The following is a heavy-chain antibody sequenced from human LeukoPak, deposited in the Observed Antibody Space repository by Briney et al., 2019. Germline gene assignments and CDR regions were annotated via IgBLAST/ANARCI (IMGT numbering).Heavy chain of an antibody. CDR3: ARERYSAYDFDALDI. CDR2: ITYNGGTT. D-gene: IGHD5-12*01. CDR1: GFTFSNYA. J-gene: IGHJ3*02. Sequence: GGSLRLSCAASGFTFSNYAMHWVRQAPGKGLEYLSGITYNGGTTYYANSVEGRFTISRDNSKNTLYLRMGSLRAEDMAVYYCARERYSAYDFDALDIWGQGTMVTVSS. V-gene: IGHV3-64*01.